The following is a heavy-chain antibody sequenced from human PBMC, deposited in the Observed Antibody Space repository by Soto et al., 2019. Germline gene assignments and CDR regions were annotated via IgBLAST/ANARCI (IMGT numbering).Heavy chain of an antibody. Sequence: QVQLQQWGAGLLKPSETLSLTCAVYGGSFSGYYWSWIRQPPGKGLEWIGEINHSGSTNYNPGLKSRVTISVQPSKNQCSLKLRCVTAADTAVYYCARTSGGDRKGFDYWGQGTLVTVSS. D-gene: IGHD2-21*02. CDR2: INHSGST. J-gene: IGHJ4*02. V-gene: IGHV4-34*01. CDR1: GGSFSGYY. CDR3: ARTSGGDRKGFDY.